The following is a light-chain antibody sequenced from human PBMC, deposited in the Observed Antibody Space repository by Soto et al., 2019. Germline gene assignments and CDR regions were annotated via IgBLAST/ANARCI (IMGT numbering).Light chain of an antibody. CDR2: DAS. CDR1: QSVSSN. Sequence: EIVMTHAPATLSVSPVERATLSGRASQSVSSNVAWYQQKLGQAPRLLIYDASTRATGVPARFSGSESGTEFTLTISSLQPEDFAVYYCQQYNNWPPITFGQGTRLEI. V-gene: IGKV3-15*01. J-gene: IGKJ5*01. CDR3: QQYNNWPPIT.